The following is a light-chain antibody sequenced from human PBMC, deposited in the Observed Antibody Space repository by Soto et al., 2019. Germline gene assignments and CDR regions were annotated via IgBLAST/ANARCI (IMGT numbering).Light chain of an antibody. J-gene: IGKJ1*01. Sequence: AIRMTQSPSSLSASTGDRVTITCRASQGISSYLAWYQQKPGKAPKLLIYAASTLQSGGASRFSGSGSWTDFALTIRCLQSEDFATYYCKQYYSNPRTFGQGRKVDIK. V-gene: IGKV1-8*01. CDR2: AAS. CDR3: KQYYSNPRT. CDR1: QGISSY.